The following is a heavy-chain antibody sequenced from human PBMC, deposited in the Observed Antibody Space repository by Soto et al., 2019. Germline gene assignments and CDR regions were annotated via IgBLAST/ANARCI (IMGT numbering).Heavy chain of an antibody. CDR1: GGYISSGCYY. Sequence: QVQLQESGPGRVKPSQTLSLTCTVSGGYISSGCYYWSWLRQHPGKGLEWIGYIYYSGSTYYNPSLMSRVTISLNTSKNQFSLKLSSVTAADTAVYYCARSISPWGQGTLVTVSS. V-gene: IGHV4-31*03. CDR2: IYYSGST. CDR3: ARSISP. D-gene: IGHD3-3*01. J-gene: IGHJ5*02.